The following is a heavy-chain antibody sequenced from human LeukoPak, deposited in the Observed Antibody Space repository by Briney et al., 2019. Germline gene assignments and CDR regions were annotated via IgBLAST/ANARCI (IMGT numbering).Heavy chain of an antibody. CDR2: INYSGST. CDR1: GGSFSGYY. J-gene: IGHJ6*02. Sequence: PSETLSLTCAVYGGSFSGYYWSWIRQPPGRGLEWIGSINYSGSTYYNPSLKSRVTISVDTSKNQFSLKLSSVTAADTAVYYCARRVQYYGMDLWGQGTTVTVSS. V-gene: IGHV4-34*01. CDR3: ARRVQYYGMDL.